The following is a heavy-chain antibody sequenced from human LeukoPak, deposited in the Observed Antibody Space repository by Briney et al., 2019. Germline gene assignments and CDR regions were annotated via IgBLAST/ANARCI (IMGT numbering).Heavy chain of an antibody. CDR1: GGSISSYY. J-gene: IGHJ6*03. CDR3: ATPRIAARPGYYYMDV. CDR2: IYTSGST. V-gene: IGHV4-4*07. Sequence: SETLSLTCTVSGGSISSYYWSWIRQPAGKGLEWIGRIYTSGSTNYNPSLKSRVTMSVDTSKNQFSLKLSSVTAADTAVYYCATPRIAARPGYYYMDVWGKGTTVTVSS. D-gene: IGHD6-6*01.